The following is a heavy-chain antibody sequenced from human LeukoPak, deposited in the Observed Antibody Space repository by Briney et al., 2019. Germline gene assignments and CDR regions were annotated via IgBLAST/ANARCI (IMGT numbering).Heavy chain of an antibody. V-gene: IGHV1-2*02. J-gene: IGHJ4*02. CDR1: GYTFTGYY. D-gene: IGHD3-10*01. Sequence: ASVKVSCKASGYTFTGYYIYWVRQAPGQGLEWMGWINPNIGGTHYAQKFQGRVTMTLDTSISTAYMDLTNLRSDDTAVYYCAGRGVGDLDYWGQGTLVTVSS. CDR2: INPNIGGT. CDR3: AGRGVGDLDY.